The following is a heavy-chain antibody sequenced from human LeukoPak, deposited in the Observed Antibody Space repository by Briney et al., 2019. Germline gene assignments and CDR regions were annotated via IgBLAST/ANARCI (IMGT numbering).Heavy chain of an antibody. CDR2: INFSGTT. V-gene: IGHV4-59*01. CDR1: SGSIRSYY. D-gene: IGHD3-10*01. J-gene: IGHJ6*02. CDR3: ARGSGALYYGMDV. Sequence: NASETLSLTCTVPSGSIRSYYWSWIRQPPGEGLEWIGYINFSGTTNYNPSLKSRVTISADTSKDQFSLKLTSVTAADTAMYYCARGSGALYYGMDVGGQGTTVTVSS.